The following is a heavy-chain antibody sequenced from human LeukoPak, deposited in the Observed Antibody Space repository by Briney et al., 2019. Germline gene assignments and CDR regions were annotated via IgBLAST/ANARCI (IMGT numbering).Heavy chain of an antibody. CDR1: GFTFSSYG. Sequence: PGGSLRLSCAASGFTFSSYGMHWVRQAPGKGLEWVANIKQDGSEKYYVDSVKGRFTISRDNAKNSLYLQMNSLRAEDTAVYYCARDRGGYYFDYWGQGTLVTVSS. J-gene: IGHJ4*02. V-gene: IGHV3-7*01. CDR3: ARDRGGYYFDY. CDR2: IKQDGSEK. D-gene: IGHD3-10*01.